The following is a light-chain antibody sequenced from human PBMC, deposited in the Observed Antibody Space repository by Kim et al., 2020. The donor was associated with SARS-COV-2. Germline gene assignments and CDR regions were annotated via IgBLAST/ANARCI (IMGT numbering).Light chain of an antibody. J-gene: IGKJ4*01. Sequence: EIVMTQSPATLSVPPGERATLSCRTSQSVSTNLAWYQQKPGQAPRLLIYGASTRTTGIPARFSGSGPGTEFTLTISSLQSEDFAVYYCQEYNNWPRLTFGGGTKVDIK. CDR2: GAS. V-gene: IGKV3-15*01. CDR1: QSVSTN. CDR3: QEYNNWPRLT.